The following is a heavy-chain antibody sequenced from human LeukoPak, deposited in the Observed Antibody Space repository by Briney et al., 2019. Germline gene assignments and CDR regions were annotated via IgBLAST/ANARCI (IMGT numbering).Heavy chain of an antibody. V-gene: IGHV4-61*02. Sequence: SETLSLTCTVSGGSISSGSYYWSWIRQPAGKGLEWIGRIYTSGSTNYNPSLKSRVTISVDTSKNQFSLKLSSVTAADTAVYYCARDTRLFFSGSPGDYGSESLPSNDYMDVWGKGTTVTVSS. D-gene: IGHD3-10*01. J-gene: IGHJ6*03. CDR3: ARDTRLFFSGSPGDYGSESLPSNDYMDV. CDR1: GGSISSGSYY. CDR2: IYTSGST.